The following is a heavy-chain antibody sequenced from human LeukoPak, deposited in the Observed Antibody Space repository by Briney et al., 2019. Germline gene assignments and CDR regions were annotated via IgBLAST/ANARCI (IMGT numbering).Heavy chain of an antibody. D-gene: IGHD3-22*01. CDR2: INPSGGST. J-gene: IGHJ4*02. V-gene: IGHV1-46*01. CDR1: GYSFTSYY. Sequence: GASVKVSCKASGYSFTSYYLHWVRQAPGQGLEWMGIINPSGGSTNYAQKFQGRVTITTDESTSTAYMELSSLRSEDTAVYYCARDPYYYDSSGYYIWGQGTLVTVSS. CDR3: ARDPYYYDSSGYYI.